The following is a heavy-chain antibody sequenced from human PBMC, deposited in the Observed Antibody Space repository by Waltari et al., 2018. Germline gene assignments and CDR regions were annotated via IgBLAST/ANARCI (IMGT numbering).Heavy chain of an antibody. V-gene: IGHV5-51*01. Sequence: EVQLVQSGAEVKKSGESLKISCKSSGYSFGSFSRGWVRPVPGKGLEWMGIIYPGASDTRYSPSFQGQVTISVDRSINTAYLQWGSLKATDTAMYYCARLRQPASYYYGMDVWGQGTTITVSS. D-gene: IGHD1-1*01. CDR1: GYSFGSFS. CDR3: ARLRQPASYYYGMDV. CDR2: IYPGASDT. J-gene: IGHJ6*02.